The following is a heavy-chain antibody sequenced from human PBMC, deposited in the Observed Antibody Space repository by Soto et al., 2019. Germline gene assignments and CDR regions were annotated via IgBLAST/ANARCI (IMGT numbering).Heavy chain of an antibody. CDR2: ISYDGSNK. V-gene: IGHV3-30-3*01. J-gene: IGHJ6*02. D-gene: IGHD2-21*02. CDR1: GFTFSSYA. Sequence: GGSLRLSCAASGFTFSSYAMHWVRQAPGKGLEWVAVISYDGSNKYYADSVKGRFTISRDNSKNTLYLQMNSLRAEDTAVYYCVRDRVVVVTAAYYYYGMDVWGQGTTVTVSS. CDR3: VRDRVVVVTAAYYYYGMDV.